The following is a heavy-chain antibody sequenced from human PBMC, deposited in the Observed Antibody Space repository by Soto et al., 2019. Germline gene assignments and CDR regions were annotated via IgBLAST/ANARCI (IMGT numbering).Heavy chain of an antibody. Sequence: PGGSLRLSCAASGFTFSSYAMSWVRQAPGKGLEWVSAISGSGGSTYYADSVKGRFTISRDNSKNTLYLQMNSLRAEDTAVYYCAKGGRGAQALYYFDYWGQGTLVTVSS. J-gene: IGHJ4*02. CDR2: ISGSGGST. D-gene: IGHD1-26*01. CDR3: AKGGRGAQALYYFDY. CDR1: GFTFSSYA. V-gene: IGHV3-23*01.